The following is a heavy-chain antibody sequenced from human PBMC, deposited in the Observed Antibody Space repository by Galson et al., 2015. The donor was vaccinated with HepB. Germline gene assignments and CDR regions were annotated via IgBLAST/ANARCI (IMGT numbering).Heavy chain of an antibody. D-gene: IGHD6-19*01. CDR1: GFTFSYYA. Sequence: SLRLSCAASGFTFSYYAMSWVRQAPGKGLEWVSAITHSGDNTYSADSMKGRFTISRDNSQNTLFLQMNSLRADDTAIYFCAKVFPEKTDGWYRQALYYFDSWGQGTRVTVSS. CDR3: AKVFPEKTDGWYRQALYYFDS. J-gene: IGHJ4*02. V-gene: IGHV3-23*01. CDR2: ITHSGDNT.